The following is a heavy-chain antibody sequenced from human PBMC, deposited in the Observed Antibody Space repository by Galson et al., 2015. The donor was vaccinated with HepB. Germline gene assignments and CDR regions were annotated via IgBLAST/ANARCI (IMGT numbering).Heavy chain of an antibody. CDR1: GFTFRSYG. CDR3: AKGYYYYMDV. J-gene: IGHJ6*03. CDR2: ISDNGRNK. V-gene: IGHV3-30*18. Sequence: SLRLSCAASGFTFRSYGMHWVRPAPGKGLEWVAFISDNGRNKYYVESVKGRFTISRDNSKNTMYLEMNSLRPEDTALYYCAKGYYYYMDVWGKGTTVTVSS.